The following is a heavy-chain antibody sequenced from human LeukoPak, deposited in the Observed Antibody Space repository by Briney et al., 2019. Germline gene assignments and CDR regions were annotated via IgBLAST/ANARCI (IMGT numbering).Heavy chain of an antibody. CDR3: ARGGSGSYDAFDI. J-gene: IGHJ3*02. D-gene: IGHD1-26*01. Sequence: SVKVSCKASGGTFSSYAISWVRQAPGQGLEWMGGIIPIFGTANYAQKFQGRVTITADESTSTAYMELSSLRSEDTAVYYCARGGSGSYDAFDIWGQWTMVTVSS. CDR1: GGTFSSYA. V-gene: IGHV1-69*13. CDR2: IIPIFGTA.